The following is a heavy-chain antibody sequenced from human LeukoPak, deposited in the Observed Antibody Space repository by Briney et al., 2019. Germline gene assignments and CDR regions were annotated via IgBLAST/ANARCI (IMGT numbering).Heavy chain of an antibody. CDR3: ATHDH. J-gene: IGHJ4*02. V-gene: IGHV3-30-3*01. CDR2: ISYDGSNK. CDR1: GFTFSSYA. Sequence: QPGGSLRLSCAASGFTFSSYAMHWVRQAPGKGLEWVAVISYDGSNKYYADSVKGRFTISRDNSKNTLYLQMNSLRSEDTAVYYCATHDHWGQGTLVTVSS.